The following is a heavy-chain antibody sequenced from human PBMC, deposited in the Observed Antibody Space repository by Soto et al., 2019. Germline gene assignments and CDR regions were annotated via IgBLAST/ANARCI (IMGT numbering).Heavy chain of an antibody. CDR1: GGTFSSYA. J-gene: IGHJ6*02. CDR3: ARSQGSSTSLEIYYYYYYGMDV. D-gene: IGHD2-2*01. Sequence: QVQLVQSGAEVKKPGSSVKVSCKASGGTFSSYAISWVRQAPGQGLEWMGGIIPISETTNYAQTFQGRVTITADESKSTAYVELSSLRSEDTAVYYCARSQGSSTSLEIYYYYYYGMDVWGQGTTVTVSS. V-gene: IGHV1-69*01. CDR2: IIPISETT.